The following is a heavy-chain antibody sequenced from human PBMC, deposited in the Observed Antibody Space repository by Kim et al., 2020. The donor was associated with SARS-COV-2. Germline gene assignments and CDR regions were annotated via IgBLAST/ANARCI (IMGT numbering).Heavy chain of an antibody. CDR3: ARVIVVVTIYYFDY. Sequence: NPSLNSRVTISVDTSKNQFSLKLSSVTAADTAVYYCARVIVVVTIYYFDYWGQGTLVTVSS. D-gene: IGHD3-22*01. V-gene: IGHV4-34*01. J-gene: IGHJ4*02.